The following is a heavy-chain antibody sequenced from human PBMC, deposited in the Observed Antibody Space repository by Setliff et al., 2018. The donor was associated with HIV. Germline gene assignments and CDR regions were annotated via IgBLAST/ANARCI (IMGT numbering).Heavy chain of an antibody. CDR1: GFNVSPYT. CDR3: TSQGQNTFNI. V-gene: IGHV3-21*06. Sequence: GESLKISCAASGFNVSPYTLTWVRQVPGKGLEWVSSISANSIHVYYAESLKGRFTISRDNAKNSLYLQMNSRRVEDTAMYYCTSQGQNTFNIWGQGTMVTVSS. CDR2: ISANSIHV. J-gene: IGHJ3*02.